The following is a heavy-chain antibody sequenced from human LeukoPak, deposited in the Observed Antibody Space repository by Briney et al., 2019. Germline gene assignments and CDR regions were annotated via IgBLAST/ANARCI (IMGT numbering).Heavy chain of an antibody. CDR3: ATSTVYSSSWYVWFDP. J-gene: IGHJ5*02. D-gene: IGHD6-13*01. CDR1: GYTLTELS. CDR2: FDPEDGET. V-gene: IGHV1-24*01. Sequence: ASVKVSCKVSGYTLTELSMHWVRQAPGKGLEWMGGFDPEDGETIYAQKFQGRVTMTEDTSTDTAYMELSSLRSEDTAVYYCATSTVYSSSWYVWFDPWGQGTLVTVSS.